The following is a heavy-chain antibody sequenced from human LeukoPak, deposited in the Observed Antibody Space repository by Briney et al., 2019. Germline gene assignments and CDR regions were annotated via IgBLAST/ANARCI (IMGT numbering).Heavy chain of an antibody. CDR3: ARDRVSSWYYFDY. CDR1: GFTFSSYA. V-gene: IGHV3-66*01. CDR2: IYGGSRT. D-gene: IGHD6-13*01. Sequence: GGSLRLSCAASGFTFSSYAMHWVRQAPGKGLEWVSVIYGGSRTLYSDSVKGRFTISRDISKNTVYLQMSNLRAEDMAVYYCARDRVSSWYYFDYWGQGTLVTVSS. J-gene: IGHJ4*02.